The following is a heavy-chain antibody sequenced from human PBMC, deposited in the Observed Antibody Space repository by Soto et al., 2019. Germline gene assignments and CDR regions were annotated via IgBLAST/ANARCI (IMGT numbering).Heavy chain of an antibody. CDR3: ANLIRFNYYDSSGYPSNFDY. V-gene: IGHV3-23*01. J-gene: IGHJ4*02. Sequence: GSLRLSCAASGFTFSSYAMSWVRQAPGKGLEWVSAISGSGGSTYYADSVKGRFTISRDNSKNTLYLQMNSLRAEDTAVYYCANLIRFNYYDSSGYPSNFDYWGQGTLVTVSS. CDR2: ISGSGGST. CDR1: GFTFSSYA. D-gene: IGHD3-22*01.